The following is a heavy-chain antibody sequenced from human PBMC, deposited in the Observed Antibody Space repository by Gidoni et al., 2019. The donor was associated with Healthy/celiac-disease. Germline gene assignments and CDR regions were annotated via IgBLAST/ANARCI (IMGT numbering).Heavy chain of an antibody. V-gene: IGHV3-49*02. CDR3: TRDYRNYYGSGEPFDY. D-gene: IGHD3-10*01. CDR2: IRSKAYGGTT. Sequence: APGKGLEWVGFIRSKAYGGTTEYAASVKGRFTISRDDSKSIAYLQMNSLKTEDTAVYYCTRDYRNYYGSGEPFDYWGQGTLVTVSS. J-gene: IGHJ4*02.